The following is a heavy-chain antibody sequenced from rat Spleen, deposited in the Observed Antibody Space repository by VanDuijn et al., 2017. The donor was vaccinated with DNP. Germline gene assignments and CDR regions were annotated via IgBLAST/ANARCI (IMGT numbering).Heavy chain of an antibody. J-gene: IGHJ2*01. CDR2: ISFDGRYT. CDR3: ARHVLPLRVWDY. D-gene: IGHD1-4*01. Sequence: EVQLVGSGGALVQPGGSLQVSCAASGFIFSDHYMAWVRQAPTRGLEWVAYISFDGRYTDYADSVKGRFTISRVNGKSTLYLQMNSLRSEDMATYYCARHVLPLRVWDYWGQGVMVTVSS. V-gene: IGHV5-22*01. CDR1: GFIFSDHY.